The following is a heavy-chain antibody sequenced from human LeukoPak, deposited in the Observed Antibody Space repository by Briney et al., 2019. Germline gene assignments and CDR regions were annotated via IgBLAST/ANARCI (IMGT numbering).Heavy chain of an antibody. J-gene: IGHJ4*02. Sequence: GASVKVSCKASGYTFTSYAMNWVRQAPGQGLEWMGWINTNTGNPTYAQGFTGRFVFSLDTSVSTAYLQISSLKAEDTAVYYCAKAEEDMITFGGVIAPFDYWGQGTLVTVSS. V-gene: IGHV7-4-1*02. D-gene: IGHD3-16*02. CDR3: AKAEEDMITFGGVIAPFDY. CDR2: INTNTGNP. CDR1: GYTFTSYA.